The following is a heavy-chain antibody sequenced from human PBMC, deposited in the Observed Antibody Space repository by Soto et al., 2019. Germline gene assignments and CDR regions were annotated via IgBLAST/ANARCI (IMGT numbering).Heavy chain of an antibody. CDR2: IYYSGST. J-gene: IGHJ6*03. D-gene: IGHD3-16*01. V-gene: IGHV4-59*01. CDR3: ARTLTAYYYDYMDV. CDR1: GGSISSYY. Sequence: PSETLSLTCTVSGGSISSYYWSWIRQPPGKGLEWIGYIYYSGSTNYNPSLKSRVTISVDTSKNQFSLKLSSVTAADTAVYYCARTLTAYYYDYMDVWGKGTTVTVSS.